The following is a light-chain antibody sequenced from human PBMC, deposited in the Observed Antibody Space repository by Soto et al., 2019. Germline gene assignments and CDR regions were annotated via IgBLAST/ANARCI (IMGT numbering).Light chain of an antibody. J-gene: IGKJ1*01. Sequence: DVVLTQSPLSLPVNFGQPASISCRSSKSLVYSDGNTHLSWFHQRPGQSPRRLIYRVSSRDSGVPDRFSGSGSGTDFTLEISRVEAEDVGIYFCTQGTHWPRTFGQGTKVXVK. V-gene: IGKV2-30*01. CDR3: TQGTHWPRT. CDR1: KSLVYSDGNTH. CDR2: RVS.